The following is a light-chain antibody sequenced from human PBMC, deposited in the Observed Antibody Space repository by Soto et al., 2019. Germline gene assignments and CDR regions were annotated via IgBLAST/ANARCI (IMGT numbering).Light chain of an antibody. CDR2: SNN. V-gene: IGLV1-44*01. Sequence: SVLTQPPSASGTPGQRVTISCSGSSSNIGSNTVNWYQQLPGTAPKLLIYSNNQRPSGVPDRFSGSKSGTSASLAISGLQSEDEADYYCAAWDDSLNGPKFGGGTKVTVL. J-gene: IGLJ2*01. CDR1: SSNIGSNT. CDR3: AAWDDSLNGPK.